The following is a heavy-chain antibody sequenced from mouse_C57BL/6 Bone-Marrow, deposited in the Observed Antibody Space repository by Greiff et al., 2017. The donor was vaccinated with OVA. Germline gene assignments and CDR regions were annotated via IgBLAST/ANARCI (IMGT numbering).Heavy chain of an antibody. CDR1: GYTFTSYW. D-gene: IGHD2-5*01. CDR3: ARRALYSKGFFDY. J-gene: IGHJ2*01. CDR2: IHPNSGST. V-gene: IGHV1-64*01. Sequence: QVQLRQPGAELVKPGASVKLSCKASGYTFTSYWMHWVKQRPGQGLEWIGMIHPNSGSTNYNEKFKSKATLTVDKSSSTAYMQLSSLTSEDSAVYYCARRALYSKGFFDYWGQGTTLTVSS.